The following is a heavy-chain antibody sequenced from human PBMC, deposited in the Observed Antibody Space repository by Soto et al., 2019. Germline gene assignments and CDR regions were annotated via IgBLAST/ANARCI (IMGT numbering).Heavy chain of an antibody. CDR3: ARVGVYGSPPFGY. Sequence: QVQLVESGGGVVQPGRSLRLSCAASGFTFSSYGMHWVRQAPGKGLEWVAVIWYDGSNKYYADSVKGRFTISRDNSKNTLYLQMNSLRAEDTAVYYCARVGVYGSPPFGYWGQGTLVTVSS. CDR2: IWYDGSNK. V-gene: IGHV3-33*01. CDR1: GFTFSSYG. J-gene: IGHJ4*02. D-gene: IGHD3-10*01.